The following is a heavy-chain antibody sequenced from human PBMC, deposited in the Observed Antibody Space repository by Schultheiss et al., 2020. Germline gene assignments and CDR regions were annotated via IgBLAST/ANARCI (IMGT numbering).Heavy chain of an antibody. CDR2: IISDGSST. D-gene: IGHD6-13*01. V-gene: IGHV3-74*01. CDR1: GFTFSSYW. Sequence: GGSLRLSCAASGFTFSSYWMHWVRQAPGKGLVWVSRIISDGSSTSYADSVKGRFTISRDNAKNTLYLQMNSLRAEDTAVYYCARDFLAAAGYGRVWGQGTTVTVSS. CDR3: ARDFLAAAGYGRV. J-gene: IGHJ6*02.